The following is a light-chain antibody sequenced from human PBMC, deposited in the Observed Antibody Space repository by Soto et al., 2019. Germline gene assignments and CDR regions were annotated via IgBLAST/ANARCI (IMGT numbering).Light chain of an antibody. CDR2: LGS. Sequence: DIVLTQSPLSLPVTPGEPASISCRYSQSLMYYKGFVDLDWYLQKSVQSPQLLVYLGSNRASRVPDRFSGSVSGTDFTLQIIRVEADDVGVYYCLHSRERPRTFGGVNKVEI. J-gene: IGKJ4*01. CDR1: QSLMYYKGFVD. V-gene: IGKV2-28*01. CDR3: LHSRERPRT.